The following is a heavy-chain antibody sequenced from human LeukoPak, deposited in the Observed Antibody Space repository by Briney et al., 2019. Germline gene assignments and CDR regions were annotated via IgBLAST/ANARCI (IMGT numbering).Heavy chain of an antibody. CDR3: ARLRDSSTSCLDY. D-gene: IGHD2-2*01. Sequence: GGSLRLSCTASGFTFRTFWMSWVRQAPRKGLEWVSSISSSSSYIYFADSVKGRFTISRDNAKDSLYLQMNSLSAEDTAVYYCARLRDSSTSCLDYWGQGTLVTVSS. CDR1: GFTFRTFW. CDR2: ISSSSSYI. V-gene: IGHV3-21*01. J-gene: IGHJ4*02.